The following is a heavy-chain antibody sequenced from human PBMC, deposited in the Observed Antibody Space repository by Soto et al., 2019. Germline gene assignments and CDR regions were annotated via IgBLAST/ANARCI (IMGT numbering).Heavy chain of an antibody. J-gene: IGHJ5*02. CDR1: SFSMYS. D-gene: IGHD3-16*01. CDR2: ISSGSAFI. V-gene: IGHV3-21*01. Sequence: EVQVVESGGGLVKPGGSLRLSCNFSFSMYSMDWVRQAPGKGLEWVASISSGSAFIKYADSVKGRFTISRDNAKNSVSLQMGSVRVEDTAMYYCTRDQGGSYDSWFDPWGRGTLVSVS. CDR3: TRDQGGSYDSWFDP.